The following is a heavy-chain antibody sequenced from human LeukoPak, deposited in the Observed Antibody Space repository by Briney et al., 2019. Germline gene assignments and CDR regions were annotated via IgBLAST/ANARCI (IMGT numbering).Heavy chain of an antibody. J-gene: IGHJ4*02. CDR2: IYHDGTT. Sequence: PSETLSLTCAVSGYSISSGYYWGWLRQPPGRGLEWIASIYHDGTTYYNPSLRSRVTISVDTSKNRFSLKLYSVTATDTAVYYCATRKGVYNWDSLDYWGQGTLVTVSA. CDR1: GYSISSGYY. CDR3: ATRKGVYNWDSLDY. V-gene: IGHV4-38-2*01. D-gene: IGHD1-7*01.